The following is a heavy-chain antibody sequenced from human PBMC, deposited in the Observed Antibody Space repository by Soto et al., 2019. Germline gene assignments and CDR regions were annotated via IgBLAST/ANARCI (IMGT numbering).Heavy chain of an antibody. J-gene: IGHJ4*02. CDR2: ISFYNGHT. CDR1: GDTVTKYG. V-gene: IGHV1-18*01. Sequence: QVQLVHSGGEVKKPGASMKVSCKASGDTVTKYGISWVRQAPGQGLEWLGWISFYNGHTNYALKFQDRITFTTDTSTSTASMELRSLTSDDTAVYYCASATSIAVAGKETWGQGTLVTVSS. CDR3: ASATSIAVAGKET. D-gene: IGHD6-19*01.